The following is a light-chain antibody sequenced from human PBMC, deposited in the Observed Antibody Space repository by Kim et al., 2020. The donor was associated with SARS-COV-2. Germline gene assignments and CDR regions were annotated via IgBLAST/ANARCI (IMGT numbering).Light chain of an antibody. Sequence: SASVGERVTITCRASQAISYGLAWYQQKPGTAPKVLVYAASKLQTGVPSRFSGSGSGTDYTLTISSLQPEDFATYYCQQYYNAPYSFGQGTKLEI. CDR1: QAISYG. CDR2: AAS. J-gene: IGKJ2*01. CDR3: QQYYNAPYS. V-gene: IGKV1-NL1*01.